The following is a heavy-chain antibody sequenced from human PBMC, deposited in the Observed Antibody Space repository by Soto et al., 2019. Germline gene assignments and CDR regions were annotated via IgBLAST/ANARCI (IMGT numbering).Heavy chain of an antibody. J-gene: IGHJ3*02. CDR3: AREGSRGLGWNSGAFDM. CDR2: ISYNGGFK. CDR1: GFAFSSHN. V-gene: IGHV3-30-3*01. Sequence: QEQLVESGGGVVQPGRSLSLSCTASGFAFSSHNMHWVRQAPGKGLEWLAVISYNGGFKYHTKSVEGRFTISRDNSTNTLFVQMNSLRNEVTAVYYCAREGSRGLGWNSGAFDMWGPGTMVTVSP. D-gene: IGHD7-27*01.